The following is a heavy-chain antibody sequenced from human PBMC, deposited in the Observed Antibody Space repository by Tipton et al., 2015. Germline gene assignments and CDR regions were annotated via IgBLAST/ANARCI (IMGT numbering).Heavy chain of an antibody. J-gene: IGHJ4*02. CDR1: TYSISRDSY. CDR2: LSYSGKT. CDR3: ASPSLPHDRGDYYFQS. D-gene: IGHD2-21*02. Sequence: TLSLTCTISTYSISRDSYWGWIRQPPGKGLEWIGSLSYSGKTDYNPPLRSRVTISVDTSKNQFSLRLSSVTAADTAVYYCASPSLPHDRGDYYFQSWGQGSLVTVSS. V-gene: IGHV4-38-2*02.